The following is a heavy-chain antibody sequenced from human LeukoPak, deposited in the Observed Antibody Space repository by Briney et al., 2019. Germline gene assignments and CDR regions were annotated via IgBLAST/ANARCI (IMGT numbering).Heavy chain of an antibody. V-gene: IGHV3-23*01. CDR2: ISGSGGST. J-gene: IGHJ4*02. D-gene: IGHD4-11*01. Sequence: PGGSLRLSCAASGFTFSSYAMSWVRQAPGKGLGWVSAISGSGGSTYYADSVKGRFTISRDNSKNTLYLQMNSLRAEDTAVYYCAKDLRRTTVTTLYLDYWGQGTLVTVSS. CDR3: AKDLRRTTVTTLYLDY. CDR1: GFTFSSYA.